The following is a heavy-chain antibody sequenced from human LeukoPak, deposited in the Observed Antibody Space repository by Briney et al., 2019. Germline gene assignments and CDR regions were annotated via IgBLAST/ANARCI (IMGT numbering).Heavy chain of an antibody. Sequence: ASVKVSCKASGGTFSSYAMNWVRQAPGQGLEWMGWINTNTGNPTYAQGFTGRFVFSLDTSVSTAYLQISSLKAEDTAVYYCARDLQWELRYPGAFDIWGQGTMVTVSS. J-gene: IGHJ3*02. D-gene: IGHD1-26*01. CDR2: INTNTGNP. CDR3: ARDLQWELRYPGAFDI. V-gene: IGHV7-4-1*02. CDR1: GGTFSSYA.